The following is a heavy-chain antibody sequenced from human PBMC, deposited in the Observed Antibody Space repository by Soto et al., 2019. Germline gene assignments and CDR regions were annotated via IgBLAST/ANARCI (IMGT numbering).Heavy chain of an antibody. CDR2: IYYSGST. CDR3: ARHKYGSWSTYFYY. V-gene: IGHV4-59*08. CDR1: GGSISSYY. Sequence: QVQLQESGPGLVKPSETLSLTCTVSGGSISSYYWSWIRQPPGKGLEWIGYIYYSGSTNYNPSLKSRVTISVDTSKNLSSLELNAMPASDTAVYYCARHKYGSWSTYFYYWGQGTLVTVSS. D-gene: IGHD3-10*01. J-gene: IGHJ4*02.